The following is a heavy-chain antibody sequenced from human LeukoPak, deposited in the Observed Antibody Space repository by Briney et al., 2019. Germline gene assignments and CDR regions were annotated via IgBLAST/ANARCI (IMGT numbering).Heavy chain of an antibody. CDR2: ISGSGGST. CDR3: AKDLEPRYCSSTSCPLVWDY. J-gene: IGHJ4*02. CDR1: GFTFSSYA. V-gene: IGHV3-23*01. D-gene: IGHD2-2*01. Sequence: GGSLRLSCAASGFTFSSYAMSWVRQAPGKGLEWVSAISGSGGSTYYADSVKGRFTISRDNSKNTLYLQMSSLRAEDTAVYYCAKDLEPRYCSSTSCPLVWDYWGQGTLVTVSS.